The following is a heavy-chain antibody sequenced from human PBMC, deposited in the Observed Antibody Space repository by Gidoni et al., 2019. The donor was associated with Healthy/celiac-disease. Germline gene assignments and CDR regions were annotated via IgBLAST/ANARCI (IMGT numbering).Heavy chain of an antibody. CDR2: IRYDGSNK. J-gene: IGHJ4*02. Sequence: QVQLVESGGGVVQPGGSLRLSCAASGFTFRSYGMHWVRQAPGKGLEWVAFIRYDGSNKYYADSVKGRFTISRDNSKNTLYLQMNSLRAEDTAVYYCAKETGGAARHIVAFDYWGQGTLVTVSS. CDR3: AKETGGAARHIVAFDY. D-gene: IGHD6-6*01. V-gene: IGHV3-30*02. CDR1: GFTFRSYG.